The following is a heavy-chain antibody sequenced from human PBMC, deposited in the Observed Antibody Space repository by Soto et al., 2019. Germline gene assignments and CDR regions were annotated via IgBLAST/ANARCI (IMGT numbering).Heavy chain of an antibody. J-gene: IGHJ6*02. CDR1: GYSFTSYW. Sequence: HGESLKISCKGSGYSFTSYWIGWVRQMPGKGLEWMGIIYPGDSDTRYSPSFQGQVTISADKSISTAYLQWSSLKASDTAMYYWARAGFGEPNYYYYYGMDVWGQGTTVTVSS. CDR2: IYPGDSDT. CDR3: ARAGFGEPNYYYYYGMDV. D-gene: IGHD3-10*01. V-gene: IGHV5-51*01.